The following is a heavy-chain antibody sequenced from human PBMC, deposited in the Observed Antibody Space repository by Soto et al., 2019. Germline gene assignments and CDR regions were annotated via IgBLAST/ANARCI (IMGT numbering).Heavy chain of an antibody. CDR3: AKYMTGTAFFD. D-gene: IGHD1-1*01. V-gene: IGHV3-23*01. Sequence: GGSLRLSCAASGFTFSAYAMSWVRQAPGKGLEWVSAISGSGGSTFYADSVKGRFTISRDNSKNTLYLQMNSLRAEDTAVYHCAKYMTGTAFFDWGQGTLVTVSS. J-gene: IGHJ4*02. CDR2: ISGSGGST. CDR1: GFTFSAYA.